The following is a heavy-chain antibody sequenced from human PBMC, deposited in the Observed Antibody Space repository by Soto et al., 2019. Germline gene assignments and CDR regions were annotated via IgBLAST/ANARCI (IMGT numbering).Heavy chain of an antibody. CDR3: ARSELPQLPLDY. CDR1: GGTFSSYA. J-gene: IGHJ4*02. D-gene: IGHD2-2*01. V-gene: IGHV1-69*06. Sequence: SVKVSCKASGGTFSSYAISWVRQAPGQGLEWMGGIIPIFGTANYAQKFQGRVTITADKSTSTAYMELSSLRSEDTAVYYCARSELPQLPLDYWGQGTLVTVSS. CDR2: IIPIFGTA.